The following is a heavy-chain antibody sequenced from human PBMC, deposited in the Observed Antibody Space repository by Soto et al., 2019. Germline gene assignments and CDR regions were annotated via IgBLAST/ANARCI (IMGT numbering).Heavy chain of an antibody. J-gene: IGHJ6*03. CDR3: ARVADEIKYYYYMDV. V-gene: IGHV3-48*01. Sequence: GGSLRLSCAASGFTFSSYSMNWVRQAPGKGLEWVSYISSSSSTIYYADSVKGRFTISRDNAKNSLYLQMNSLRAEDTAVYYCARVADEIKYYYYMDVWGKGTTVTVSS. D-gene: IGHD6-25*01. CDR1: GFTFSSYS. CDR2: ISSSSSTI.